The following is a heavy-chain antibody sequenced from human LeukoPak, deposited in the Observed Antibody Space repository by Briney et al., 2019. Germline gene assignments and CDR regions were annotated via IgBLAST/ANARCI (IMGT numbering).Heavy chain of an antibody. Sequence: GGSLRLSCTASGFPFSDYSMNRVRQAPGKGLEWISYIGISSGNTKYADPVKGRFTISADNARNSLYLQMNSLRVEDTAVYYCARDHNYAFDNWGQGTLVSVSS. J-gene: IGHJ4*02. CDR2: IGISSGNT. CDR1: GFPFSDYS. CDR3: ARDHNYAFDN. D-gene: IGHD1-1*01. V-gene: IGHV3-48*04.